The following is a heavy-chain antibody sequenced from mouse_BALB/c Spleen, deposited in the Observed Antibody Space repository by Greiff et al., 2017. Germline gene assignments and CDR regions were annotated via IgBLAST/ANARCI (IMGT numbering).Heavy chain of an antibody. CDR3: ARHPPYDYEDAMDD. CDR1: GFAFSSYD. J-gene: IGHJ4*01. V-gene: IGHV5-12-1*01. CDR2: ISSGGGST. D-gene: IGHD2-4*01. Sequence: EVQGVESGGGLVKPGGSLKLSCAASGFAFSSYDMSWVRQTPEKRLEWVAYISSGGGSTYYPDTVKGRFTISRDNAKNTLYLQMSSLKSEDTAMYYCARHPPYDYEDAMDDWGQGTSVTVSS.